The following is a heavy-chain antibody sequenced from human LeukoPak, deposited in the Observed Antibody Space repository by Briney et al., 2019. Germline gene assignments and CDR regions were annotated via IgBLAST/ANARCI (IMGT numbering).Heavy chain of an antibody. CDR3: AKDPGTMVRGVIFDY. D-gene: IGHD3-10*01. CDR2: INSDGSST. V-gene: IGHV3-74*01. J-gene: IGHJ4*02. Sequence: PGGSLRLSCAASGFTFSSYWMHWVRHAPGKGLVWVSRINSDGSSTSYADSVKGRFTISRDNSKNTLYLQMNSLRAEDTAVYYCAKDPGTMVRGVIFDYWGQGTLVTVSS. CDR1: GFTFSSYW.